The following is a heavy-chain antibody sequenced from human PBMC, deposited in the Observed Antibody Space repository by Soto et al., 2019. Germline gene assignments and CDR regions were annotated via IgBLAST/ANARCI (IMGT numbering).Heavy chain of an antibody. J-gene: IGHJ6*02. D-gene: IGHD6-19*01. CDR2: IYYSGST. V-gene: IGHV4-39*07. Sequence: SETLSLTCTVSGGSISNSVYYWGWIRQPPGRGLEWIGRIYYSGSTHYNPSLKSRVTISVGTSKNQFSLKLSSVTAADTAVYYCAGEYSSGWRPMDVWGQGTTVTVSS. CDR3: AGEYSSGWRPMDV. CDR1: GGSISNSVYY.